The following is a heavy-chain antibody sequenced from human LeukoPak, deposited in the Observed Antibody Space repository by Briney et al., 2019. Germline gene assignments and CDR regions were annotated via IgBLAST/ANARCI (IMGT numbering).Heavy chain of an antibody. CDR3: ARGLMGGFES. D-gene: IGHD2-8*01. Sequence: GGSLRLSCAVSGFTVRSNYISWVRQAPGKGLEWVSVIYSGGTRHYGDSVKDRFTISRDNSKNTVYLQMDSLRVEYTTVYYCARGLMGGFESCGQATLVTVSA. V-gene: IGHV3-66*01. J-gene: IGHJ5*01. CDR1: GFTVRSNY. CDR2: IYSGGTR.